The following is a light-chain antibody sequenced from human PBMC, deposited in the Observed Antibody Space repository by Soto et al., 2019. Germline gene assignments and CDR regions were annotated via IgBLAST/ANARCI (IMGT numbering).Light chain of an antibody. V-gene: IGKV1-39*01. Sequence: DIQMTQSPSSLSASVGDRVTITCRAIQTISSYLNWYQRKPGKAPKLLIYAASSLQSGVPSRFSGSGSGTDFTLTISSLQPEDFATYYCQQSHSIPYTFGQGTKLEIK. CDR2: AAS. CDR3: QQSHSIPYT. CDR1: QTISSY. J-gene: IGKJ2*01.